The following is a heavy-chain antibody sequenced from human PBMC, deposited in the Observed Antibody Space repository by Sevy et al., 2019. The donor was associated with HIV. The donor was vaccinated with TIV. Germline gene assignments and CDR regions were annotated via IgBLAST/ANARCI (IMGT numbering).Heavy chain of an antibody. Sequence: SGPTLVKPTQTLTLTCTFSGFSFSTSGVGVGWIRQPPGMAPEWLAMIYWDGDTRYSPSLMNRLTITKDTSKDQVVLRMANMEPVDTGTYYCAHRRSKGITITEFDYWGQGTLVTVSS. CDR2: IYWDGDT. D-gene: IGHD3-9*01. V-gene: IGHV2-5*02. CDR1: GFSFSTSGVG. CDR3: AHRRSKGITITEFDY. J-gene: IGHJ4*02.